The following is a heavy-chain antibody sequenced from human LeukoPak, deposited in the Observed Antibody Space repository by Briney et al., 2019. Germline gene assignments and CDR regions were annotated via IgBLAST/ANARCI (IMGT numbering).Heavy chain of an antibody. D-gene: IGHD1-14*01. J-gene: IGHJ4*02. CDR3: GRQYRTSVGLRYLDN. CDR2: INSDGSST. V-gene: IGHV3-74*01. Sequence: GRSLRLSCEASGFTFSSYWMYWVRQAPGKGLVWVSRINSDGSSTNYADSVKGRFTISRDNAKNTLFLQMNSLRPEDAAVYYCGRQYRTSVGLRYLDNWGQGTLVTVSS. CDR1: GFTFSSYW.